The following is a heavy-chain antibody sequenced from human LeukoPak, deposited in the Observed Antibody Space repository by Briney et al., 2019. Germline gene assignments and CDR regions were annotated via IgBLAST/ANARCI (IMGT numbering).Heavy chain of an antibody. CDR3: AKPTSLKDANYGLTVTNY. D-gene: IGHD3-10*01. Sequence: GGSLRLSCAASGFNFSAYGMHWVRQAPGKGLEWVTFIRYDGNIKYYADSVKGRFTISRDNSKKTLDLQMNSLRVEDTAVYYCAKPTSLKDANYGLTVTNYWGQGILVTVSS. V-gene: IGHV3-30*02. J-gene: IGHJ4*02. CDR1: GFNFSAYG. CDR2: IRYDGNIK.